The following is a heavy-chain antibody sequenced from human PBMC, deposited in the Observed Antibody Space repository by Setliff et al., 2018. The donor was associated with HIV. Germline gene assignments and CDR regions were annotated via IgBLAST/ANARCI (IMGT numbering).Heavy chain of an antibody. CDR2: IDPRDSYV. Sequence: PGASLTLSCKASGFSFTNYWLTWVRQMPGKGLEWMGRIDPRDSYVNYSPSFKGHVTILADESTFYLQWASLKASDTAIYYCARHPTYFHDTSGYYIDYWGQGALVTVSS. J-gene: IGHJ4*02. CDR1: GFSFTNYW. V-gene: IGHV5-10-1*01. D-gene: IGHD3-22*01. CDR3: ARHPTYFHDTSGYYIDY.